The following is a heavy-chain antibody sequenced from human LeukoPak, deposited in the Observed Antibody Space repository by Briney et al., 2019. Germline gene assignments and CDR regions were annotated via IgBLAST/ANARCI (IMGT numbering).Heavy chain of an antibody. CDR3: AELGITMIGGV. D-gene: IGHD3-10*02. J-gene: IGHJ6*04. CDR1: GFTFTTYW. Sequence: PGGSLRLSCAASGFTFTTYWMTWVRQAPGKGLEWVANIKQDGSDKCYVDSVKGRFTISRDNARKSVYLQMNSLRAEDTAVYYCAELGITMIGGVWGKGTAVTISS. CDR2: IKQDGSDK. V-gene: IGHV3-7*01.